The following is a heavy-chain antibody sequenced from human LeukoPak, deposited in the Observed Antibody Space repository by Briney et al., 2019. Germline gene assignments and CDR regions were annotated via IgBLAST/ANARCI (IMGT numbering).Heavy chain of an antibody. D-gene: IGHD3-22*01. V-gene: IGHV3-13*01. CDR2: IDTAGGT. J-gene: IGHJ4*02. CDR1: GFTFSIYD. Sequence: GGSLRLSCAASGFTFSIYDMHWVRQVTGKGLEWVSGIDTAGGTYYPDSVKGRFTISRDNSKNTLYLQMNSLRAEDTAVYYCARNYDSSGYYYSHFDYWGQGTLVTVSS. CDR3: ARNYDSSGYYYSHFDY.